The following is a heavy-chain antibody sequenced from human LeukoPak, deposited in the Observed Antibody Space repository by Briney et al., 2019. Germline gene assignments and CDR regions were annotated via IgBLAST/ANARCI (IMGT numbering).Heavy chain of an antibody. D-gene: IGHD1-14*01. CDR2: IRYDGSDK. Sequence: HPGGSLRLSCAASGLAFSHYGMHWVRQAPGRGLEWVAFIRYDGSDKYYADSVKGRFTISRDSSKNTLYLQMNSLRAEDTAVYYCAKGSTPELHFDHWGQGTLVTVSS. V-gene: IGHV3-30*02. CDR1: GLAFSHYG. J-gene: IGHJ4*02. CDR3: AKGSTPELHFDH.